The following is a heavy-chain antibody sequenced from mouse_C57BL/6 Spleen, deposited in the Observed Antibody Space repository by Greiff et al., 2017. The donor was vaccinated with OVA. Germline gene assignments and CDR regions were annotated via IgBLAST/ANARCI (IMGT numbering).Heavy chain of an antibody. V-gene: IGHV1-50*01. D-gene: IGHD2-5*01. CDR2: IDPSDSYT. CDR3: ARSIVTTYYFDY. Sequence: QVQLQQPGAELVKPGASVKLSCKASGYTFTSYWMQWVKQRPGQGLEWIGEIDPSDSYTNYNQKFKGKAILTVDTSSSTAYMQLSSLTSEDSAVYYCARSIVTTYYFDYWGQGTTLTVSS. CDR1: GYTFTSYW. J-gene: IGHJ2*01.